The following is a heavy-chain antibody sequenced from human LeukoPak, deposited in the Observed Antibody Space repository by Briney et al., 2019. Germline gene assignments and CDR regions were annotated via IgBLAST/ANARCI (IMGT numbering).Heavy chain of an antibody. D-gene: IGHD3-3*01. J-gene: IGHJ4*02. CDR1: GGSFSGYY. V-gene: IGHV4-34*01. Sequence: PSETLSLTCAVYGGSFSGYYWSWIRQPPGKGLEWIGEINHSGSTNYNPSLKSRVTISVDTSKNQFSPKLSSVTAADTAVYYCARRDFRITIFGVVTTTDYWGQGTLVTVSS. CDR2: INHSGST. CDR3: ARRDFRITIFGVVTTTDY.